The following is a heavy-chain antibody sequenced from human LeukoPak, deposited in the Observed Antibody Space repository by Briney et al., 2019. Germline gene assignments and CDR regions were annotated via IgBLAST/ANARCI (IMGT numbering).Heavy chain of an antibody. J-gene: IGHJ4*02. CDR1: GFSFNSHR. Sequence: GGSLRLSCAASGFSFNSHRMSWVRQAPGKGLEGVANIKEDGSAQYYVDSVKGRFTISRDNAINSLYLQMNSMRAKDTPVYYCASSVDSRGTHWGQEPLVTVPS. CDR3: ASSVDSRGTH. V-gene: IGHV3-7*03. D-gene: IGHD3-22*01. CDR2: IKEDGSAQ.